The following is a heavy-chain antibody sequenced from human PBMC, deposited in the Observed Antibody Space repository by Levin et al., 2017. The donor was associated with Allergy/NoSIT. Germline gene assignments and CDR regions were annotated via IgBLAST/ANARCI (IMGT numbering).Heavy chain of an antibody. V-gene: IGHV4-34*01. Sequence: SQTLSLTCAVYGGSFSGYYWSWIRQPPGKGLEWIGEINHSGSTNYNPSLKSRVTISVDTSKNQFSLKLSSVTAADTAVYYCARITMIVVATYAFDIWGQGTMVTVSS. CDR2: INHSGST. CDR3: ARITMIVVATYAFDI. J-gene: IGHJ3*02. D-gene: IGHD3-22*01. CDR1: GGSFSGYY.